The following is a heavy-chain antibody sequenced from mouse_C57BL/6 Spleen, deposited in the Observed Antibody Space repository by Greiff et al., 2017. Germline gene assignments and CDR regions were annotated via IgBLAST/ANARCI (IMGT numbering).Heavy chain of an antibody. J-gene: IGHJ4*01. Sequence: ESGPSLVRPSQTLSLTCTVTGFSINSDCYWIWIRQFPGNKLEYIGYTFYSGITYYNPSLESRTYITRDTSKNQFSLKLSSVTTEDTATYYCAGGGDYGSSYGAMDDWGQGTSVTVSS. CDR1: GFSINSDCY. CDR2: TFYSGIT. V-gene: IGHV3-3*01. CDR3: AGGGDYGSSYGAMDD. D-gene: IGHD1-1*01.